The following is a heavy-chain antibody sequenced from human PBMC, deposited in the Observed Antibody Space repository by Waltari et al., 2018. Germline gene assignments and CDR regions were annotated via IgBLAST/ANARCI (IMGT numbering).Heavy chain of an antibody. Sequence: EVHLVESGGGLVKPGGSLRVSCAASGCDFSSFSINWIRQTPGQGLEWVSSISKSGRVTEYADSVKGRFTFSRDNANNSVYLQMNSLRVEDTAVYYCNVELAEAGNWGQGTLVTVSP. J-gene: IGHJ4*02. V-gene: IGHV3-21*06. CDR3: NVELAEAGN. D-gene: IGHD6-13*01. CDR1: GCDFSSFS. CDR2: ISKSGRVT.